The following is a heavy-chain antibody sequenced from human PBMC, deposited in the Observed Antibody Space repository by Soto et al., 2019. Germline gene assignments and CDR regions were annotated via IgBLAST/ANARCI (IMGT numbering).Heavy chain of an antibody. V-gene: IGHV4-4*02. CDR1: GGSVRAPDW. Sequence: SETLSLTCTLSGGSVRAPDWWNWVRQSPDKGLEWIAEVHISGHSNYNPSLRSRVSVSIDSSKNQFYLNLNSVAAADTAIYYCARVRQGCSANNCYFDPWGQGTQVTVYS. CDR3: ARVRQGCSANNCYFDP. D-gene: IGHD1-1*01. CDR2: VHISGHS. J-gene: IGHJ5*01.